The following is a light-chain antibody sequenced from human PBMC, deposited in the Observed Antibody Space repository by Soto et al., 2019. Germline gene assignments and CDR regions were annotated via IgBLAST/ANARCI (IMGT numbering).Light chain of an antibody. Sequence: SVLTQPPSASGTPGQRVSISCSGSNSNIGSKYVYWYQQLPGTAPKLLMYRNNQRPSGVPDRFSGSKSGTSASLAISGLRSEDEADYYCAAWDNNLGGPAFGGGTKLTV. J-gene: IGLJ2*01. V-gene: IGLV1-47*01. CDR3: AAWDNNLGGPA. CDR2: RNN. CDR1: NSNIGSKY.